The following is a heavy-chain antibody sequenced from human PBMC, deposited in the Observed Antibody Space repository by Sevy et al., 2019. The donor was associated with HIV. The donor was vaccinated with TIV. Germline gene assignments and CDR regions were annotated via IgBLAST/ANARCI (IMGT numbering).Heavy chain of an antibody. CDR3: ARTRQLWFSFDYW. V-gene: IGHV3-11*01. CDR2: ISSSGSTI. CDR1: GFTFSDYY. Sequence: GGSLRLSCAASGFTFSDYYMSWIRQAPGKGLEWVSYISSSGSTIYYADSVKGRFTISRDNAKNSLYLQMNSLRAEDTAVYYCARTRQLWFSFDYWGGQGTLVTVSS. J-gene: IGHJ4*02. D-gene: IGHD3-10*01.